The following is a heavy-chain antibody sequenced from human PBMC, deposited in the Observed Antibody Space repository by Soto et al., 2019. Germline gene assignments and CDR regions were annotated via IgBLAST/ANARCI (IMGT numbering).Heavy chain of an antibody. J-gene: IGHJ6*03. D-gene: IGHD6-13*01. CDR1: GGSISSGGYY. CDR2: IYYSGST. Sequence: SETLSLTCTVSGGSISSGGYYWSWIRQHPGKGLEWIGYIYYSGSTYYNPSLKSRVTISVDTSKNQFSLKLSSVTAADTAVYYCARGLARSLAAAGTIYYYYYMDVWGKGTTVTVSS. V-gene: IGHV4-31*03. CDR3: ARGLARSLAAAGTIYYYYYMDV.